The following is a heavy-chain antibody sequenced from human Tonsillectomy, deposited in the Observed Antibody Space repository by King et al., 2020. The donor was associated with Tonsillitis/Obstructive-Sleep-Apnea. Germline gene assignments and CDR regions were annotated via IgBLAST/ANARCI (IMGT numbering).Heavy chain of an antibody. CDR3: ARDLYFDFWSGYYYYYMDV. V-gene: IGHV1-46*01. D-gene: IGHD3-3*01. CDR2: INPSGGST. CDR1: GYTFTSYY. J-gene: IGHJ6*03. Sequence: VQLVESGAEMKKPGASVKVSCKASGYTFTSYYIHWVRQAPGQGLEWMGIINPSGGSTSYAQKFQGRVTMTRDTSTSTVYMELSSLRSEDTAVYFCARDLYFDFWSGYYYYYMDVWGKGTTDTVSS.